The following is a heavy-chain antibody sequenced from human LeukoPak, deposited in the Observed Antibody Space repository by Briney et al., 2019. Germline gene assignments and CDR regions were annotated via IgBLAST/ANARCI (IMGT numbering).Heavy chain of an antibody. D-gene: IGHD6-13*01. CDR1: GFTFSSYA. J-gene: IGHJ4*02. CDR2: ISYDGSNK. CDR3: ARDRAASDLDY. Sequence: GGSLRLSCAASGFTFSSYAMHWVRQAPGKGLEWVAVISYDGSNKYYADSVKGRFTISRDNSKNTLYLQMNSLRAGDTAVYYCARDRAASDLDYWGQGTLVTVSS. V-gene: IGHV3-30-3*01.